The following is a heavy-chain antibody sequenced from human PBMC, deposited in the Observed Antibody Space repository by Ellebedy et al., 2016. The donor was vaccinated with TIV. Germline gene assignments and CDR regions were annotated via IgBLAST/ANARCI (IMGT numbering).Heavy chain of an antibody. CDR2: SRNRANSHTS. CDR3: TREADWYYGSGSYYNDH. V-gene: IGHV3-72*01. CDR1: GFTFRDHY. D-gene: IGHD3-10*01. J-gene: IGHJ4*02. Sequence: GESLKISCEASGFTFRDHYMDWVRQVPGKGLEWVGRSRNRANSHTSEYAASVKNRFTISRDDSKNSLFLQMNSLKVEDTAVYYCTREADWYYGSGSYYNDHWGRGTLVTVSS.